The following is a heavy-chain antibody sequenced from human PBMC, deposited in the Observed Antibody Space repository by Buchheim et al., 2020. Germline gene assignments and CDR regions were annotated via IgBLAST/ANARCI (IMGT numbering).Heavy chain of an antibody. CDR3: ARVGYCSSTSCYEYYYYGMDV. J-gene: IGHJ6*02. D-gene: IGHD2-2*01. Sequence: EVQLVESGGGLVQPGGSLRLSCAASGFTFSDHYMDWVRQAPGKGLEWVGRTRNKANSYTTEYAASVKGRFTISRDDSKYSLYLQMNSLKTEDTAVYYCARVGYCSSTSCYEYYYYGMDVWGQGTT. CDR1: GFTFSDHY. CDR2: TRNKANSYTT. V-gene: IGHV3-72*01.